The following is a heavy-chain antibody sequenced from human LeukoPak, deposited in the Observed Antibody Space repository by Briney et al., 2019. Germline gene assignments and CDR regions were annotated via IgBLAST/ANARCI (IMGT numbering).Heavy chain of an antibody. CDR2: IYYSGST. D-gene: IGHD5-12*01. Sequence: SETLSLTCTVSGGSISSGGYYWSWIRQHPGQGLEWIGYIYYSGSTYYNPSLKSRVTISVDTSKNQFSLKLSSVTAADTAVYYCAREVRYSGYDLYYGMDVWGQGTTVTVSS. V-gene: IGHV4-31*03. CDR3: AREVRYSGYDLYYGMDV. CDR1: GGSISSGGYY. J-gene: IGHJ6*02.